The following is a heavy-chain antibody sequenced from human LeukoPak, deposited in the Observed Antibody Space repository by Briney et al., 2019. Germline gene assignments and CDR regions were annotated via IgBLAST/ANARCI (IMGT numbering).Heavy chain of an antibody. D-gene: IGHD2-21*01. J-gene: IGHJ6*02. CDR1: GFTFSSYS. V-gene: IGHV3-21*01. CDR3: ARDYSPGYGMDV. Sequence: GGSLRLSCAASGFTFSSYSMNWVRQAPGKGLEWVSSISSSSSYIYYADSVKGRFTISRDNAKNSLYLQMNSLRAEDTAVYYCARDYSPGYGMDVWGQGTTVTVSS. CDR2: ISSSSSYI.